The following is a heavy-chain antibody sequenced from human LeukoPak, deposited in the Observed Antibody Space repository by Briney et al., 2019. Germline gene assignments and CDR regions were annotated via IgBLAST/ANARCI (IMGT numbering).Heavy chain of an antibody. CDR3: ARDGFGGYRYNYYYGMDV. Sequence: PSETLSLTCTVSGGSISSGDYYWSWIRQPPGKGLEWIGRIYTSGSTNYNPSLKSRVTMSVDTSKNQFSLKLSSVTAADTAVYYCARDGFGGYRYNYYYGMDVWGQGTTVTVSS. J-gene: IGHJ6*02. D-gene: IGHD3-16*02. CDR1: GGSISSGDYY. V-gene: IGHV4-61*02. CDR2: IYTSGST.